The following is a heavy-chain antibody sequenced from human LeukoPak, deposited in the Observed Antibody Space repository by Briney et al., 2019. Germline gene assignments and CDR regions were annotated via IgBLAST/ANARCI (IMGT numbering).Heavy chain of an antibody. D-gene: IGHD4-23*01. J-gene: IGHJ4*02. V-gene: IGHV3-30-3*01. CDR3: ARDETGYGGNSDY. CDR2: ISYDGSNK. Sequence: PGGSLRLSCAASGFTFSDYHMSWIRQAPGKGLEWVAVISYDGSNKYYADSVKGRFTISRDNSKNTLYLQMNSLRAEDTAVYYCARDETGYGGNSDYWGQGTLVTVSS. CDR1: GFTFSDYH.